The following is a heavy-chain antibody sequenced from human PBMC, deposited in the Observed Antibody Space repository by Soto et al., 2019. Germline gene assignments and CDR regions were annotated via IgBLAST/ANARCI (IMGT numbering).Heavy chain of an antibody. J-gene: IGHJ3*02. CDR1: SAPVSSTTYT. V-gene: IGHV4-39*01. D-gene: IGHD3-22*01. CDR3: ARQTDSYYTFDAFDI. CDR2: IYYGGSS. Sequence: SETLSLTCTVSSAPVSSTTYTWGWIRQPPGKGLEWVASIYYGGSSYYNPSLNSRVTISVDTSKNQFSLKLSSVTAADTAVYYCARQTDSYYTFDAFDIWGQGTMVTVSS.